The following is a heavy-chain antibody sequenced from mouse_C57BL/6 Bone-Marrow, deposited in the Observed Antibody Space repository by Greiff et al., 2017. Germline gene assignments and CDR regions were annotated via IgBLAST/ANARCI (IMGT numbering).Heavy chain of an antibody. V-gene: IGHV1-55*01. Sequence: VQLQESGAELVKPGASVKMSCKASGYTFTSYWITWVKQRPGQGLEWIGDIYPGSGSTNYNEKFKSKATLTVDTSSSTADMQLSSLTSEDSAVYYCAREEITTVVAPFDYWGQGTTLTVSS. D-gene: IGHD1-1*01. J-gene: IGHJ2*01. CDR2: IYPGSGST. CDR3: AREEITTVVAPFDY. CDR1: GYTFTSYW.